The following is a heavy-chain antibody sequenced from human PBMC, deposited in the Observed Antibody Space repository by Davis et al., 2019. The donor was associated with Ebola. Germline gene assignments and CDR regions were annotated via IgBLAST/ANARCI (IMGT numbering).Heavy chain of an antibody. Sequence: AASVKVSCKPSGYIFSGYYMHWVRQAPGQGLEWMGWINPDSGGTIYAQKFQGRVTMSRDTSISTAYMELSRLRSDDTAVYYCARERGIVQTCGMDVWGQGTTVTVSS. CDR2: INPDSGGT. J-gene: IGHJ6*02. V-gene: IGHV1-2*02. CDR1: GYIFSGYY. CDR3: ARERGIVQTCGMDV. D-gene: IGHD2-8*01.